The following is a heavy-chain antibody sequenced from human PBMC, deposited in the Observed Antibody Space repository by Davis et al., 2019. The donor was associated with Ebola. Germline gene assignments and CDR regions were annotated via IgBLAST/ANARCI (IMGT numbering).Heavy chain of an antibody. CDR3: ARDGSHFYFSYYGIDL. Sequence: PGGSLRLSCTASGFGFPQFAMHWVCQGPGKGLEWVAFLRHDGTSEYYADSVKGRFTISRDNSRFTLFLQMDSLTDDETGVYYCARDGSHFYFSYYGIDLWGQGTTVVVSS. CDR1: GFGFPQFA. J-gene: IGHJ6*02. CDR2: LRHDGTSE. D-gene: IGHD2/OR15-2a*01. V-gene: IGHV3-30*02.